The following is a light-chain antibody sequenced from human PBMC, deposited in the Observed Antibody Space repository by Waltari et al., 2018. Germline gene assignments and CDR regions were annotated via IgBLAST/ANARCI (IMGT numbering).Light chain of an antibody. J-gene: IGLJ2*01. Sequence: QPVLTQSSSASASLGSLVKLTCTLSSVHSSYIIAWHQQQPGKAPRYLMKLEGSGSYNKGSGVPDRFSGSSSGADRYLTISNLQSEDEADYYCETWDSNTRVFGGGTKLTVL. CDR2: LEGSGSY. V-gene: IGLV4-60*03. CDR1: SVHSSYI. CDR3: ETWDSNTRV.